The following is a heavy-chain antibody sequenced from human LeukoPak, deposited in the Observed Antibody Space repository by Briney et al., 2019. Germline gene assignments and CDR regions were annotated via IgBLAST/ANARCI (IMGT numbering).Heavy chain of an antibody. CDR2: INSDGSST. CDR1: GFTFSSYG. CDR3: PLELGEGFDY. D-gene: IGHD1-7*01. J-gene: IGHJ4*02. Sequence: GGSLRLSCAASGFTFSSYGMHWVRQAPGKGLVWVSRINSDGSSTNYADSVRGRFTISRDNAKNSLYLQMNSLRAEDTAVYYCPLELGEGFDYWGQGTLVTVSS. V-gene: IGHV3-74*01.